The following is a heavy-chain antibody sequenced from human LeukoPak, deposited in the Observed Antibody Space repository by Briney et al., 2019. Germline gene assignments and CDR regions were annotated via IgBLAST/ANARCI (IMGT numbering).Heavy chain of an antibody. CDR3: ARHFREVEWYGEFDY. V-gene: IGHV4-59*08. D-gene: IGHD3-10*01. J-gene: IGHJ4*02. CDR1: GGSISNYY. Sequence: SETLSLTCTASGGSISNYYWSWIRQPPGKGLEWIGYIYYSGSTNYNPSLKSRVTISVDTSKNQFSLKLSSVTAADTAVYYCARHFREVEWYGEFDYWGQGTLVAVSS. CDR2: IYYSGST.